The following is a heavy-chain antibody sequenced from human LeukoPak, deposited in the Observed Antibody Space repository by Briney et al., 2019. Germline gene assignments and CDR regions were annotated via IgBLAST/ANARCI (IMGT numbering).Heavy chain of an antibody. CDR3: ARDRHYYYMDV. Sequence: SETLSLTCTVSGGSIISDSYYWSWIRQPAGKGLEWIGRIYTSRTTNYNPSLKSRVTISADTSKNQFSLKLSSVTAADTAVYYCARDRHYYYMDVWGKGTTVTIS. CDR1: GGSIISDSYY. V-gene: IGHV4-61*02. J-gene: IGHJ6*03. CDR2: IYTSRTT.